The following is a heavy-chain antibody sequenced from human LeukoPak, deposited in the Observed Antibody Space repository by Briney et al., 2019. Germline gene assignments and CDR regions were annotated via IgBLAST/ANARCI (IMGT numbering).Heavy chain of an antibody. J-gene: IGHJ4*02. CDR3: ARAYDYIWGSYWLHAEEDDY. CDR1: GFTFSSYA. D-gene: IGHD3-16*01. CDR2: ISGSGGST. Sequence: SGGSLRLSCAASGFTFSSYAMSWVRQAPGKGLGWVSAISGSGGSTYYADSVKGRFTISRDNAKNSLYLQMNSLRDEDTAVYYCARAYDYIWGSYWLHAEEDDYWGQGTLVTVSS. V-gene: IGHV3-23*01.